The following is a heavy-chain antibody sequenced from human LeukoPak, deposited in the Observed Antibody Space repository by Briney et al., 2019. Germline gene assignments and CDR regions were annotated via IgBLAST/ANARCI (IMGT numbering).Heavy chain of an antibody. CDR1: GGSFSGYY. J-gene: IGHJ4*02. CDR2: INHSGST. CDR3: ARDGDYHYFDY. Sequence: SETLSLTCAVYGGSFSGYYWSWIRQPPGKGLEWIGEINHSGSTNYNPSLKSRVTMSVDTSKNHFSLKLSSVTAADTAVYYCARDGDYHYFDYWGQGTLVTVSS. V-gene: IGHV4-34*01. D-gene: IGHD4-17*01.